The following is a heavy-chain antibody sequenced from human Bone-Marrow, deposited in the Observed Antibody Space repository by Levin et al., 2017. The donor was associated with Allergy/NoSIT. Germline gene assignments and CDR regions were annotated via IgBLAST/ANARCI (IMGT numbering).Heavy chain of an antibody. CDR1: GGSVSSGSYY. D-gene: IGHD3-10*01. CDR2: IYYSGST. Sequence: SETLSLTCTVSGGSVSSGSYYWSWIRQPPGKGLEWIGYIYYSGSTNYNPSLKSRVTISVDTSKNQFSLKLSSVTAADTAVYYCAREDFYGSGRGFDYWGQGTLVTVSS. V-gene: IGHV4-61*01. CDR3: AREDFYGSGRGFDY. J-gene: IGHJ4*02.